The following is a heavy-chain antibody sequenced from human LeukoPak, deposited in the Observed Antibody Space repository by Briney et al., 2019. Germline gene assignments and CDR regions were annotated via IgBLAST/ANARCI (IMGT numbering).Heavy chain of an antibody. CDR2: IIPIFGTA. J-gene: IGHJ5*02. V-gene: IGHV1-69*13. CDR1: GYTFTGYY. D-gene: IGHD6-13*01. CDR3: ARDFRSSWLNWFDP. Sequence: ASVKVSCKASGYTFTGYYMHWVRQAPGQGLEWMGGIIPIFGTANYAQKFQGRVTITADESTSTAYMELSSLRSEDTAVYYCARDFRSSWLNWFDPWGQGTLVTVSS.